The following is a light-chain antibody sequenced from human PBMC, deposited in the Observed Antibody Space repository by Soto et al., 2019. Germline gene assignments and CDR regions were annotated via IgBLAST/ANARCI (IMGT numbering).Light chain of an antibody. V-gene: IGLV2-14*01. Sequence: QSALTQPASVSGSPGQSITISCIGTSNDISPYNYVSWYLHHPDQAPQLLIYDVHNRPSGISARFSGSRSGNTASLTISGLQPEDTALYYCCSYTRSGTLSFGGGTKLTVL. CDR3: CSYTRSGTLS. CDR2: DVH. J-gene: IGLJ2*01. CDR1: SNDISPYNY.